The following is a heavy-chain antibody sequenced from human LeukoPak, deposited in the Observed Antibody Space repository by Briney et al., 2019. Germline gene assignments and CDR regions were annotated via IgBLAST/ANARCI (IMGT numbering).Heavy chain of an antibody. V-gene: IGHV3-49*03. D-gene: IGHD3-22*01. Sequence: GRSLRLSCTASGFTFGDYAMSWFRQAPGKGLEWVGFIRSKAYGGTTEYAASVKGRFTISRDDSKSIAYLQMNSLKTEDTAVYYCTRDRVHYDSSGYYYRFDYWGQGTLVTVSS. CDR3: TRDRVHYDSSGYYYRFDY. CDR1: GFTFGDYA. CDR2: IRSKAYGGTT. J-gene: IGHJ4*02.